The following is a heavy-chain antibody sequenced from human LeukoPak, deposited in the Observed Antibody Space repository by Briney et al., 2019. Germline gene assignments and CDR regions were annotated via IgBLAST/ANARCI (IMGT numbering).Heavy chain of an antibody. D-gene: IGHD2-8*01. J-gene: IGHJ5*02. Sequence: GGSLRLSCAASGFTFSSYSMNWVRQAPGKGLEWVSSISSSSSYIYYADSVKGRFTISRDNAKNSLYLQMNSLRAEDTAVYYCARGSPSDCTNGVCLNWFDPWGRGTLVTVSS. CDR3: ARGSPSDCTNGVCLNWFDP. CDR1: GFTFSSYS. CDR2: ISSSSSYI. V-gene: IGHV3-21*01.